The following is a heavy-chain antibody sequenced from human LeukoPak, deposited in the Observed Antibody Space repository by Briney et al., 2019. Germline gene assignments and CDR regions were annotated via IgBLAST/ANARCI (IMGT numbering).Heavy chain of an antibody. CDR1: GFTLCDYY. D-gene: IGHD6-13*01. CDR3: ARVPGYSSSSAYYYYMDV. Sequence: GGALRLSCAASGFTLCDYYMSWIRQAPGKGLEGLSYIRSSGGSIYYAESVKGRFTISRDNAKNSLYLQVNSLSADDTAVYFCARVPGYSSSSAYYYYMDVWGKGTTVTVSS. J-gene: IGHJ6*03. CDR2: IRSSGGSI. V-gene: IGHV3-11*04.